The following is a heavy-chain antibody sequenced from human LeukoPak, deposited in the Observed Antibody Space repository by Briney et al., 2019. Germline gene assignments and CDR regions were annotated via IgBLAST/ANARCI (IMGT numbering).Heavy chain of an antibody. J-gene: IGHJ4*02. V-gene: IGHV3-21*01. CDR3: SRDPTQYLRYEYFDH. CDR2: INQVSSHI. D-gene: IGHD5/OR15-5a*01. Sequence: GGSLRLSCAASGFSFSSSAINWVRQAPGKGLEWVSSINQVSSHIYYADSVRGRFTISRDNAKNSVYLQMDSLRAEDTAVYYCSRDPTQYLRYEYFDHWGQGALVTVSS. CDR1: GFSFSSSA.